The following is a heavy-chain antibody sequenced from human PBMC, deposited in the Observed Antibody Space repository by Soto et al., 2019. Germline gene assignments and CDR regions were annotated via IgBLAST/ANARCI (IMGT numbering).Heavy chain of an antibody. CDR1: GYTVTQLA. CDR3: APSTHWLVRGGFDL. Sequence: QVQVVQSGAEVKKPGASVKVSCKISGYTVTQLAIHWVRQAPGKGLEWMGGFDPEDGETLYAQHFQGRVTMTEAPSTENAELELSSLRSDDTAVYYCAPSTHWLVRGGFDLWGQGTMVTVSS. J-gene: IGHJ3*01. D-gene: IGHD6-19*01. V-gene: IGHV1-24*01. CDR2: FDPEDGET.